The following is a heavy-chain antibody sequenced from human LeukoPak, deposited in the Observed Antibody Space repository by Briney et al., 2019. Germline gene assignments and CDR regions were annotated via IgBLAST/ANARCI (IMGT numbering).Heavy chain of an antibody. CDR3: ARDGMPFDW. V-gene: IGHV3-7*04. CDR1: GFTFSTYW. J-gene: IGHJ4*02. CDR2: INQDGTEK. Sequence: GGSLRLSCAASGFTFSTYWMSWVRQAPGKGLEWVANINQDGTEKYYVDSVKGRFTISRDNAKNSLSLQMNSLRVEDTAVYYCARDGMPFDWWGQGNLVTVSS. D-gene: IGHD1-1*01.